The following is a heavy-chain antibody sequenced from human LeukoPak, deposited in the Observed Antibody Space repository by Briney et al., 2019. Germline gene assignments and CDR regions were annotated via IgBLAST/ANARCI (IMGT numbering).Heavy chain of an antibody. J-gene: IGHJ4*02. D-gene: IGHD1-26*01. V-gene: IGHV3-64*01. Sequence: PGGSLRLSCAASGFTFSSYAMHWVRQAPGKGLEYVSAISSNGGSTYYANSVKGRLTISRDNSKNTLYLQMGSLRAEDMAVYYCARAGELLLSDYWGQGTLVTVSS. CDR3: ARAGELLLSDY. CDR1: GFTFSSYA. CDR2: ISSNGGST.